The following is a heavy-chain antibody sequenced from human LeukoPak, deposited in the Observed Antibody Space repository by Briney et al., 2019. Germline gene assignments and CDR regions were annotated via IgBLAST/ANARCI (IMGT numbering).Heavy chain of an antibody. J-gene: IGHJ4*02. CDR3: ARASAQWSDY. D-gene: IGHD2-15*01. Sequence: ASLKVSCKASGYTFTNYGISWVPQAPGQGLGWMGWISAYNGHTDSAQNFQGRVTTTTDTSPSTSYMARRSPRYHNTTPYYCARASAQWSDYWGQGTLVTVSS. V-gene: IGHV1-18*01. CDR2: ISAYNGHT. CDR1: GYTFTNYG.